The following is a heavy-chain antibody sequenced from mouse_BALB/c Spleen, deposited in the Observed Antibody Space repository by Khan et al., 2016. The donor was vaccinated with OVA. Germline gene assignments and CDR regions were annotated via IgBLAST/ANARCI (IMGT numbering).Heavy chain of an antibody. J-gene: IGHJ3*01. V-gene: IGHV5-6*01. CDR2: INSDGYYT. CDR3: ASHLAEAVAY. CDR1: GFTFSAYG. Sequence: EVELVESGGDLVRPGGSLKLSCAASGFTFSAYGMSWVRQSPDKRLEWVATINSDGYYTYYPDHLKGRFTISRDNAKNPLYLQMRSLKSEDTAMYYCASHLAEAVAYWGQGTLVTVSA.